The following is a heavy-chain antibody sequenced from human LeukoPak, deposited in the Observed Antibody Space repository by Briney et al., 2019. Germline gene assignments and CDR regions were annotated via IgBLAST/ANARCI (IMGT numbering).Heavy chain of an antibody. V-gene: IGHV1-69*04. CDR3: ARDLVRGYSYGYSDY. CDR1: GGTFSNYA. D-gene: IGHD5-18*01. J-gene: IGHJ4*02. Sequence: SVKVSCKASGGTFSNYAIRWVRQAPGQGLEWMGRIIPVLDITNYAQKFQGRVSITANTSTSTAYMQLSSLRFDDTAVYYCARDLVRGYSYGYSDYWGQGTLVTVSS. CDR2: IIPVLDIT.